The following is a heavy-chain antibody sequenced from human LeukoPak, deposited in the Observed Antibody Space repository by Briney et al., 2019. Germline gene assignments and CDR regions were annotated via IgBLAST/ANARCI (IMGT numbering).Heavy chain of an antibody. CDR1: GASISSSNYY. V-gene: IGHV4-39*01. J-gene: IGHJ5*02. Sequence: PSETLSLTCTVSGASISSSNYYWGWIRQPPGKGLEWIGSIYYSGSTYYNPSLKSRVTISVDTSKNQFSLKLSSVTAADTAVYYCARHLTVYCSSTSCYLRNWFDPWGQGTLVTVSS. CDR2: IYYSGST. D-gene: IGHD2-2*01. CDR3: ARHLTVYCSSTSCYLRNWFDP.